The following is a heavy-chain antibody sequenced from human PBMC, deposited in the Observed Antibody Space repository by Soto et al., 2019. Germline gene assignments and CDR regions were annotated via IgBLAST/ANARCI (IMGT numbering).Heavy chain of an antibody. V-gene: IGHV1-3*04. CDR2: INTGNGNT. CDR1: GITYTTYA. Sequence: QVQLVQSGAEVKKPGASVKVACKASGITYTTYAIHWVRQAPGQGLEWMGWINTGNGNTRYSQRFQGRGTLTTDTSATTAYMDVRSLTSEDTAVYYCARAISGYVSWGQGTLITVAS. CDR3: ARAISGYVS. D-gene: IGHD5-12*01. J-gene: IGHJ5*02.